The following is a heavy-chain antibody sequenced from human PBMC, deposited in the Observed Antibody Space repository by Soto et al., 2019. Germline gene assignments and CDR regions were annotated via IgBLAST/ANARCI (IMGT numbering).Heavy chain of an antibody. J-gene: IGHJ6*02. CDR1: GYTFTSYG. D-gene: IGHD3-10*01. Sequence: QVQLVQSGAEVKKPGASVKVSCKASGYTFTSYGISWVRQAPGQGLEWMGWISTYNGNTNYAQKLQGRVTMTRDTATSTAYMELRSLRPDDTAVYYCARVGRTTMVRRVRGGSYNYYRMDVWGQWTTVTVSS. CDR2: ISTYNGNT. CDR3: ARVGRTTMVRRVRGGSYNYYRMDV. V-gene: IGHV1-18*04.